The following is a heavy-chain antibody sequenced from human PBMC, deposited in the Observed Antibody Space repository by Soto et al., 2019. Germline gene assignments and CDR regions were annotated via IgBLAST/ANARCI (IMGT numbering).Heavy chain of an antibody. J-gene: IGHJ6*02. Sequence: QVQLVQSGAEVKKPGASVKVSCKASGYTFTSYAMHWVRQAPGQRLEWMGWINAGNGNTKYSQKFQGRVTITRDTSASTAYMELSSLRSEDTAVYYCARFSSIAARPGLYYYYGMDVWGQGTTVTVSS. V-gene: IGHV1-3*01. D-gene: IGHD6-6*01. CDR1: GYTFTSYA. CDR3: ARFSSIAARPGLYYYYGMDV. CDR2: INAGNGNT.